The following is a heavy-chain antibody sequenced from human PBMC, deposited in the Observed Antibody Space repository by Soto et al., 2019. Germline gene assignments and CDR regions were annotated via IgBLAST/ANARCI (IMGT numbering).Heavy chain of an antibody. CDR3: ARDGPIYDILSARYFYGMDV. V-gene: IGHV1-3*01. J-gene: IGHJ6*02. CDR1: AYTFRNYA. D-gene: IGHD3-9*01. CDR2: INGGNGNT. Sequence: GASVKVSCKANAYTFRNYAMHWVRQAPGQGLEWMGWINGGNGNTKYSQKFQGRVTITRDTSASTAYMELSSLRSEDTAVYYCARDGPIYDILSARYFYGMDVWGQGTTVTVSS.